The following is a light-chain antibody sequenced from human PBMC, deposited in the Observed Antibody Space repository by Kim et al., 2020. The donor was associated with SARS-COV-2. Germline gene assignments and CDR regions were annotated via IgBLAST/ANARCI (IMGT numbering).Light chain of an antibody. J-gene: IGKJ4*02. Sequence: SVSPGERATPSCRASRSISINVAWYQQKPGQAPRLLIYGASTRATGVPARFSGSGSGTEFTLTVSSLQSEDFAVYYCQQYNKWPTFGGGTKVDIK. CDR1: RSISIN. CDR3: QQYNKWPT. V-gene: IGKV3-15*01. CDR2: GAS.